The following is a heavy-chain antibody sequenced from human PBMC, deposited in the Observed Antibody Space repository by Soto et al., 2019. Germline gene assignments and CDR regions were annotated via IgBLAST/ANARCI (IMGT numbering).Heavy chain of an antibody. D-gene: IGHD2-15*01. CDR1: GGSINSNSYY. Sequence: SETLSLTCTVSGGSINSNSYYWAWISQPPGKRLSWIARNYYDGSTYDDTPLKRLVTISRDTTKHQFSLRRTSITAADTAVYYCAKGVVAATRHSDFDSWGQGTLVSVSS. CDR3: AKGVVAATRHSDFDS. V-gene: IGHV4-39*02. CDR2: NYYDGST. J-gene: IGHJ4*02.